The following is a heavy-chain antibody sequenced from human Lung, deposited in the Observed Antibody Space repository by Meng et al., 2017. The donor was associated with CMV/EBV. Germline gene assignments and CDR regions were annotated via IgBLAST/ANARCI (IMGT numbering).Heavy chain of an antibody. D-gene: IGHD4-11*01. Sequence: GGSXRLSCAASGFTFIDYYMGWIRQAPGKGLEWVSYISGSGSTVYYADSVKGRFTISRDNAKNSLYLQMNSLRAEDTAVYYCARLYREVEYWGQGTLVTVSS. CDR3: ARLYREVEY. V-gene: IGHV3-11*01. CDR1: GFTFIDYY. J-gene: IGHJ4*02. CDR2: ISGSGSTV.